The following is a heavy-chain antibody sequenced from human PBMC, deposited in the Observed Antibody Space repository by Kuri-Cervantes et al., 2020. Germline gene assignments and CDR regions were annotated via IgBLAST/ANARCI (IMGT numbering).Heavy chain of an antibody. Sequence: GESLKISCKASGYTFTSYAMNWVRQAPGQGLEWMGRINPNSGHTDSAQKFQGRATMTRDTSISTAYMELSRLRSDDTAVYYCARAGSVMITFGGVVAYRFDYWGQGTLVTVSS. V-gene: IGHV1-2*06. CDR2: INPNSGHT. J-gene: IGHJ4*02. CDR3: ARAGSVMITFGGVVAYRFDY. CDR1: GYTFTSYA. D-gene: IGHD3-16*02.